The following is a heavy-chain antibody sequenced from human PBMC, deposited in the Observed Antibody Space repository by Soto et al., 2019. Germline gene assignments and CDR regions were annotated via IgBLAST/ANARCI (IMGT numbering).Heavy chain of an antibody. V-gene: IGHV2-5*01. CDR2: IYWNDDK. Sequence: SGPTLVNPTQTLTLTCTFSGFSLSTGGVAVGWIRQPPGKALEWLALIYWNDDKLYSPSLKTRLTVTKDTSKNQVVLTMTNVGPVDTATYYCAHKLRYLDPMDVWGQGTTVTVSS. CDR3: AHKLRYLDPMDV. J-gene: IGHJ6*02. CDR1: GFSLSTGGVA. D-gene: IGHD3-9*01.